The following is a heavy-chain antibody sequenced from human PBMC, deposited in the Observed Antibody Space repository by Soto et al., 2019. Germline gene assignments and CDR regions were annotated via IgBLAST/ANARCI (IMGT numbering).Heavy chain of an antibody. D-gene: IGHD1-7*01. J-gene: IGHJ4*01. CDR2: IYRTGST. CDR3: ASRDPGTSVDY. Sequence: SEALSVTCAVYGGFFTINNWWTWVRQPPGQGLEWIGEIYRTGSTNYNPSIKSRVTTSLDKHEHQTSLKVTSLTTAHTAVTYCASRDPGTSVDYWGHGTWVTV. V-gene: IGHV4-4*02. CDR1: GGFFTINNW.